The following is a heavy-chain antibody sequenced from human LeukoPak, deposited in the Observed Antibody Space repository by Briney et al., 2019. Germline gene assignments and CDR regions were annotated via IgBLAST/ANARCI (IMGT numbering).Heavy chain of an antibody. J-gene: IGHJ4*02. CDR3: ASSYYDILTAASYYFDY. Sequence: SVKVSCKASGGTFSSYAISWVRQAPGQGLEWMGRIIPILGIANYAQKFQGRVTITADKSTSTAYMELSSLRSEDTAVYYRASSYYDILTAASYYFDYWGQGTLVTVSS. CDR1: GGTFSSYA. V-gene: IGHV1-69*04. CDR2: IIPILGIA. D-gene: IGHD3-9*01.